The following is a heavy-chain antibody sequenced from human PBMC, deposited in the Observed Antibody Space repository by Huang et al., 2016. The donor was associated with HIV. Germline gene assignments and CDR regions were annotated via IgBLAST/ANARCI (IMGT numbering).Heavy chain of an antibody. Sequence: QMRFQASGPGLVKPSGNLSLTCNVSGGSINTGRHYGGWFRQPPGKGLEWVGSFYYTVKMHHGPSLKGRLTMSADTSKHQFSLNLSPVTAADTDIYYCARNHDFWRGRIFAISYFDVWGRGTLVTVAS. V-gene: IGHV4-39*01. D-gene: IGHD3-3*01. CDR1: GGSINTGRHY. J-gene: IGHJ2*01. CDR2: FYYTVKM. CDR3: ARNHDFWRGRIFAISYFDV.